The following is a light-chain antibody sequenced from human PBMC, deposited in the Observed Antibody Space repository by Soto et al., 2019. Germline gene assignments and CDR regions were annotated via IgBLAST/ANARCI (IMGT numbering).Light chain of an antibody. CDR1: QSVPGPY. J-gene: IGKJ1*01. CDR2: DAS. Sequence: EIVLTQSPGTPSLSPGERATLSCRASQSVPGPYLAWYQQKPGQAPRLLIYDASNRATGIPDRFTGSGSGTDFTLTVSRLEPEDFADYFCQQYGRSPRTFGQGTKVDIK. CDR3: QQYGRSPRT. V-gene: IGKV3-20*01.